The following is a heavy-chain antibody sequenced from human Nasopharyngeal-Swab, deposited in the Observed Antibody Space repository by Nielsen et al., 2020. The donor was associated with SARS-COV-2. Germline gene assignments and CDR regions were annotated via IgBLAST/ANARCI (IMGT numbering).Heavy chain of an antibody. CDR1: GGSISSGASS. V-gene: IGHV4-30-2*01. CDR2: IYHSGST. J-gene: IGHJ6*02. Sequence: SETLSLTCALSGGSISSGASSWSWILQPPGKGLEWIGYIYHSGSTYYNPSLKCRVTISIDRSKHQFSLKLSSVSAADTVVYYCASSLRGATGTTGTYYYYGMDVWGQGTTVTVSS. D-gene: IGHD1-1*01. CDR3: ASSLRGATGTTGTYYYYGMDV.